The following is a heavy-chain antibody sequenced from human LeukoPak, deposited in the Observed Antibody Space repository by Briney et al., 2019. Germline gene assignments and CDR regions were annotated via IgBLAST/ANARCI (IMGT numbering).Heavy chain of an antibody. V-gene: IGHV4-30-4*08. CDR3: ARGLWSGYYASYYYYYMDV. CDR2: IYYSRST. J-gene: IGHJ6*03. D-gene: IGHD3-3*01. CDR1: GGSFSGYY. Sequence: SETLSLTCAVYGGSFSGYYWSWIRQPPGKGLEWIGYIYYSRSTYYNPSLKSRVTISVDTSKNQFSLKLSSVTAADTAVYYCARGLWSGYYASYYYYYMDVWGKGTTVTVSS.